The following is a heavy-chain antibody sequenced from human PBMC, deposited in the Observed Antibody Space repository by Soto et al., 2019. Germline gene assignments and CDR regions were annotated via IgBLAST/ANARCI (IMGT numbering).Heavy chain of an antibody. V-gene: IGHV3-30*18. Sequence: GGSLRLSCAASGFTFSSYGMHWVRQAPGKGLEWVAVISYDGRNKYYADAVKGRFTISRDDSKNTLYLQMSSLRAEDTAVYYCVKDGSSGWPYFYDMDVWGQGTTVTVSS. CDR1: GFTFSSYG. D-gene: IGHD6-19*01. CDR3: VKDGSSGWPYFYDMDV. J-gene: IGHJ6*02. CDR2: ISYDGRNK.